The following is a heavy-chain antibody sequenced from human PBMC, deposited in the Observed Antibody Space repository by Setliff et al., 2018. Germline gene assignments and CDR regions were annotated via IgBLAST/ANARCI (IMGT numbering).Heavy chain of an antibody. V-gene: IGHV1-24*01. Sequence: ASVKVSCKVSGYTLTELSMHWVRQAPGKGLEWMGGFDPEDGETIYAQKFQGRVTMTEDTSTDTAYMELSSLRSEDTAVYYCAPPTRRYGSGSYPFDYWGQGTLVTVSS. CDR3: APPTRRYGSGSYPFDY. D-gene: IGHD3-10*01. J-gene: IGHJ4*02. CDR1: GYTLTELS. CDR2: FDPEDGET.